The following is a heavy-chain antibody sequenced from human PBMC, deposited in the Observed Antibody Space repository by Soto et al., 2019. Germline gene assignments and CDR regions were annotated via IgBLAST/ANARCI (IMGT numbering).Heavy chain of an antibody. CDR2: ISGSGGST. Sequence: PGGSLRLSCAASGFTFSGYAMSWVRQAPGKGLEWVSAISGSGGSTYYADSVKGRFTISRDNSKNTLYLQMNSLRAEDTAVYYCAKVPTYYYDSSGLEWGQGTLVTVSS. D-gene: IGHD3-22*01. CDR1: GFTFSGYA. V-gene: IGHV3-23*01. J-gene: IGHJ4*02. CDR3: AKVPTYYYDSSGLE.